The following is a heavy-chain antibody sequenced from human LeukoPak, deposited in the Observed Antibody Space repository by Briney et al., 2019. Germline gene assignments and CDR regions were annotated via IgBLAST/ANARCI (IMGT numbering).Heavy chain of an antibody. D-gene: IGHD2-21*02. Sequence: ASVKVSCKASGYTFTSHGISWVRQAPGQGLEWMGWISAYNGNTNYAQKFRGRVTITADKSTRTAYMELSSLRSEDTAVYYCARDNDSRDPPHFDYWGQGTLVTVSS. CDR2: ISAYNGNT. J-gene: IGHJ4*02. CDR1: GYTFTSHG. CDR3: ARDNDSRDPPHFDY. V-gene: IGHV1-18*01.